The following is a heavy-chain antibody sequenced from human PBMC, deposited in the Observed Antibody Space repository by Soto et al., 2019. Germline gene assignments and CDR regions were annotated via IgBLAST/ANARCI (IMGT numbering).Heavy chain of an antibody. CDR1: GCTFSSYA. J-gene: IGHJ1*01. CDR2: IIPTFGTA. D-gene: IGHD3-22*01. V-gene: IGHV1-69*13. CDR3: ARGPPTMIVDRYLQH. Sequence: GASVKVSCKASGCTFSSYAISCVRQAPGQVLEWMGGIIPTFGTANYAQKFQGRVTITADESTSTAYMELSSLRSEDTAVYYCARGPPTMIVDRYLQHWGQGTLVTVSS.